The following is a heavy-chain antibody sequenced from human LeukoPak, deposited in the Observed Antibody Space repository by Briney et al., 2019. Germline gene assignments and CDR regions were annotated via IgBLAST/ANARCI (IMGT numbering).Heavy chain of an antibody. J-gene: IGHJ5*02. CDR2: IWYDGSNK. CDR1: GFTFSSYG. V-gene: IGHV3-33*01. CDR3: AREGAAGWFDP. Sequence: GGSLRLSCAAPGFTFSSYGMHWVRQAPGKGLELVAVIWYDGSNKYYADSVKGRFTISRDNSKNTLYLQMNSLRAEDTAVYYCAREGAAGWFDPWGQGTLVTVSS. D-gene: IGHD6-13*01.